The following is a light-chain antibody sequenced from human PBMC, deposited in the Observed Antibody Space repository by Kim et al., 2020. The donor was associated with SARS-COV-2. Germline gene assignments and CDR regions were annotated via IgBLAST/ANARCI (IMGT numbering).Light chain of an antibody. CDR2: TDT. J-gene: IGLJ2*01. CDR1: SSNIGSNT. CDR3: AAWDVSLSGHVV. Sequence: QRVTSSCSGSSSNIGSNTVTWYKHLPGTAPKLLSYTDTQRPSGVPDRFSGSKSGTSASLAISGLQSEDEADYYCAAWDVSLSGHVVFGGGTQLTVL. V-gene: IGLV1-44*01.